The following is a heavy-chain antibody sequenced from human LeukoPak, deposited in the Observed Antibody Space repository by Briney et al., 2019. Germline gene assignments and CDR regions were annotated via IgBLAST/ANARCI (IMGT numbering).Heavy chain of an antibody. CDR2: ICYSGTT. V-gene: IGHV4-59*08. CDR3: ARHSPRRIAVAGTTWWFDP. J-gene: IGHJ5*01. Sequence: SETLSLTCTVSGVSINTYYWSWIRQPPGKGLEWIGYICYSGTTNYNPSLKSRVTISVDRSKNQFSLKLISVTAADTAVYYCARHSPRRIAVAGTTWWFDPWGQGTLVTVSS. CDR1: GVSINTYY. D-gene: IGHD6-19*01.